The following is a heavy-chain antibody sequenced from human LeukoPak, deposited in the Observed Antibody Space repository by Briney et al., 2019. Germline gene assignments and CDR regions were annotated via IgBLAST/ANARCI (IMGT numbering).Heavy chain of an antibody. Sequence: GGSLRLSCAASGFTFSSYGMHWVRQAPGKGLEWVAVIWYDGSNKYYADSVEGRFTISRDNSKNTLYLQMNSLRAEDTAVYYCARDYGSSWFDAFDIWGQGTMVTVSS. CDR3: ARDYGSSWFDAFDI. J-gene: IGHJ3*02. CDR1: GFTFSSYG. V-gene: IGHV3-33*01. CDR2: IWYDGSNK. D-gene: IGHD6-13*01.